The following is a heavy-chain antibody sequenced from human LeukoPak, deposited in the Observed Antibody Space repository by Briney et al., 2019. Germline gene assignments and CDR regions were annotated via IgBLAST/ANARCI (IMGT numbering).Heavy chain of an antibody. D-gene: IGHD3-22*01. V-gene: IGHV5-10-1*01. CDR3: ARRAGGYYDSSGYLEPSFDY. CDR2: IDPSDSYT. J-gene: IGHJ4*02. Sequence: GESLRISCKGSGYSFTSYWISWVRQMPGKGLEWMGRIDPSDSYTNYSPSFQGHVTISADKSISTAYLQWSSLKASDTAMYYCARRAGGYYDSSGYLEPSFDYWGQRTLVTVSS. CDR1: GYSFTSYW.